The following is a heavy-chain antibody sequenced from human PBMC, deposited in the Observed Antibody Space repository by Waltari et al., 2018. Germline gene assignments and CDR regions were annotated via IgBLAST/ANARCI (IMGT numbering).Heavy chain of an antibody. Sequence: EVQLVESGGGLVQPGGSLRLYCAASGFTFSSYAMSWVRQAPGRGLEWVSAISGRGGSTYYADSGKGRFTISRDNSKNTLYLQMNSLRAEDTAVYYCAKAEDYYDSSGYWDFDYWGQGTLVTVSS. J-gene: IGHJ4*02. D-gene: IGHD3-22*01. CDR1: GFTFSSYA. CDR2: ISGRGGST. CDR3: AKAEDYYDSSGYWDFDY. V-gene: IGHV3-23*04.